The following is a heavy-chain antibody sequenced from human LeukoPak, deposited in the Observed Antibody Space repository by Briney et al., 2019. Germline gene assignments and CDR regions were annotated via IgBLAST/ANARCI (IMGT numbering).Heavy chain of an antibody. CDR3: AKGQYDILA. Sequence: PGGSLRLSCAASGFTFSSYGMNWVRQAPGKGPEWVSGISGSDGSTYSADSVKGRFTISRDNSKNTLYLQMNSLRAEDTAVYYCAKGQYDILAWGQGTLVTVSS. D-gene: IGHD3-9*01. J-gene: IGHJ5*02. V-gene: IGHV3-23*01. CDR1: GFTFSSYG. CDR2: ISGSDGST.